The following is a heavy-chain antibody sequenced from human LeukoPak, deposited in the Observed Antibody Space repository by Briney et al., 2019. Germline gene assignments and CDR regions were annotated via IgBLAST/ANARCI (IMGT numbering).Heavy chain of an antibody. CDR2: IYNSGST. J-gene: IGHJ4*02. CDR1: GGSISSYY. CDR3: ARAGSGYSFDS. V-gene: IGHV4-59*01. Sequence: SETLSLTCTVPGGSISSYYWSWIRQPPEKELEWIGYIYNSGSTNYNPSLKSRVTISVDTSKNQFSLKLSSVTAADTAVCYCARAGSGYSFDSWGQGTLVTVSS. D-gene: IGHD3-3*01.